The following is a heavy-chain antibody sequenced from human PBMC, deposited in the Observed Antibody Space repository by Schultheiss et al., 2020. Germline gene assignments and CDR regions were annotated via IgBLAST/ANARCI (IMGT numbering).Heavy chain of an antibody. Sequence: GGSLRLSCAASGFTFSNSDMNWVHQAPGKGLEWVSGVSWNGSRTHYADSVKGRFTISRDNAKNSLYLQMNSLRAEDTAVYYCARGLQLWLFPGPLGYWGQGTLVTV. CDR3: ARGLQLWLFPGPLGY. CDR1: GFTFSNSD. D-gene: IGHD5-18*01. CDR2: VSWNGSRT. V-gene: IGHV3-35*01. J-gene: IGHJ4*02.